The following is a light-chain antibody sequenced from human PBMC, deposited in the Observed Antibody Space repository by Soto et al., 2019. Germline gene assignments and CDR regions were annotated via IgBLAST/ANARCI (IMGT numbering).Light chain of an antibody. CDR1: SSDVGGYNY. Sequence: QSALTQPASVSGSPGQSITISCTGTSSDVGGYNYVSWYQQHPGKAHKLMIYEVSNRPSGVSNRFSGSKSGNTASLTISGLQAEDEADYYCSSYTSSSTLHWVFGGGTKLTVL. CDR2: EVS. V-gene: IGLV2-14*01. J-gene: IGLJ3*02. CDR3: SSYTSSSTLHWV.